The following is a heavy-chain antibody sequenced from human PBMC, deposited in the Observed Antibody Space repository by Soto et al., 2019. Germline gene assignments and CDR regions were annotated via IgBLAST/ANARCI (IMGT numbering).Heavy chain of an antibody. V-gene: IGHV4-61*01. CDR3: AREGYDFSAWYRPYAFDI. Sequence: PSETLSLSCAVSGDSGNTKSYYWTWIRQSPGERPEWIGYIYFNGSAEYNPSLKSRVTISMDTSKNQFFLKLNSVTTADSGVYYCAREGYDFSAWYRPYAFDIWGQGKMVTVS. CDR1: GDSGNTKSYY. CDR2: IYFNGSA. J-gene: IGHJ3*02. D-gene: IGHD6-13*01.